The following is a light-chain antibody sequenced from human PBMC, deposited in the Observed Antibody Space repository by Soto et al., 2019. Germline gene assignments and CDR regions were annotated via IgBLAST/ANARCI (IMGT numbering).Light chain of an antibody. Sequence: EVLMTQSPDTLYVSPGERVTLSCRASQSVSDKLAWYQQKPGQGPRLLVYRASTRTLGIPARFSGSESGTKFTLTISSLQSEDFAIYYCQQYNTWPITFGQGTRLEIK. CDR1: QSVSDK. J-gene: IGKJ5*01. CDR3: QQYNTWPIT. CDR2: RAS. V-gene: IGKV3-15*01.